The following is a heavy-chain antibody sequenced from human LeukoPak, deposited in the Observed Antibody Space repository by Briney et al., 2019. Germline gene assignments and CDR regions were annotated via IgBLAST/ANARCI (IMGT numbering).Heavy chain of an antibody. V-gene: IGHV3-23*01. CDR1: GFTFHNYA. CDR2: MSYIGAST. J-gene: IGHJ4*02. CDR3: AEDGGKWLNYFDS. Sequence: PGGSLRLSCAASGFTFHNYAMNWVRQAPGKGLEWVSGMSYIGASTYYADSVKGRFIISRDNSKNTLSLQMSSLRAEDTAVYYCAEDGGKWLNYFDSWGQGTLVTVSS. D-gene: IGHD5-12*01.